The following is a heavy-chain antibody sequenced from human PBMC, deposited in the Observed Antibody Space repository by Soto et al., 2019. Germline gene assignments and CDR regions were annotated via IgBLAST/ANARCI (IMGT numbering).Heavy chain of an antibody. CDR2: INHSGTT. CDR3: ARRYCSDSYCSYFDY. CDR1: GGSVSGYF. J-gene: IGHJ4*02. V-gene: IGHV4-34*01. Sequence: SETLSLTCAVYGGSVSGYFWSWMRQPPGKGLEWIGEINHSGTTSYSPSLDSRVTTSVDTSKNRFSLRLSSVTAADTAIYYCARRYCSDSYCSYFDYWGRGTLVTVSS. D-gene: IGHD2-15*01.